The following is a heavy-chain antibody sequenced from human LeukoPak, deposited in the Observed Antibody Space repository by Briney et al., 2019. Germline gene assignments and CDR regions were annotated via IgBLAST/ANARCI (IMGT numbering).Heavy chain of an antibody. D-gene: IGHD3-22*01. V-gene: IGHV3-21*01. CDR3: ARDRRSESSGYFYSDY. Sequence: GGSLRLSCAASGFTFSTYSMSWVRQAPGKGLEWVSSISSSSSYISYADSMKGRFTVSRDNAKNSMYLQMNSLRAEDTGVYYCARDRRSESSGYFYSDYWGQGTLVILSS. J-gene: IGHJ4*02. CDR1: GFTFSTYS. CDR2: ISSSSSYI.